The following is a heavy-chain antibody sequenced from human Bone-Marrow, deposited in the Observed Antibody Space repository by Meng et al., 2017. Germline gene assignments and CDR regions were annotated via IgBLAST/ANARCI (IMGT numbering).Heavy chain of an antibody. CDR1: GFTFDDYA. D-gene: IGHD2-21*02. CDR3: AREGGPYCGGDCSSYHDAFDI. CDR2: ISWNSGSI. V-gene: IGHV3-9*03. Sequence: SLKISCAASGFTFDDYAMHWVRQAPGKGLEWVSGISWNSGSIGYADSVKGRFTISRDNAKNSLYLQMNSLRAEDMALYYCAREGGPYCGGDCSSYHDAFDIWGQGTMVTGSS. J-gene: IGHJ3*02.